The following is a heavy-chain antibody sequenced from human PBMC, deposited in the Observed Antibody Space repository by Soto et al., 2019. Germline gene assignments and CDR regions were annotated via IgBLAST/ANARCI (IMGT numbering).Heavy chain of an antibody. V-gene: IGHV1-3*04. D-gene: IGHD4-17*01. CDR3: ARVGDYGDFYFAY. CDR1: GYIFTSYN. Sequence: ASVKVSCKASGYIFTSYNMHWVRQAPGQGLEWMGWINTGNDNTKYSQKFHGRVTFSRDTSASTVYMDLSSLRADDTAVYYCARVGDYGDFYFAYWGQGTLVTVSS. CDR2: INTGNDNT. J-gene: IGHJ4*02.